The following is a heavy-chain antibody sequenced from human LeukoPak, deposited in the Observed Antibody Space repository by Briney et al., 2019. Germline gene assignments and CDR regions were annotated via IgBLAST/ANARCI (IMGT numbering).Heavy chain of an antibody. CDR3: ARGNPGGEFY. CDR1: GFTFSSYA. V-gene: IGHV3-53*01. J-gene: IGHJ4*02. Sequence: GGSLRLSCAASGFTFSSYAMSWVRQAPGKGLEWVSIIYSGGSTYYADSVKGRFTISRDNSKNTLYLQMNSLRAEDTAVYYCARGNPGGEFYWGQGTLVTVSS. CDR2: IYSGGST. D-gene: IGHD1-14*01.